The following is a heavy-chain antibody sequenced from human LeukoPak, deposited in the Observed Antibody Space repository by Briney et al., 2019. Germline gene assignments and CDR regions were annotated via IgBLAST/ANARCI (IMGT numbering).Heavy chain of an antibody. CDR2: ISVSGAT. D-gene: IGHD1-1*01. J-gene: IGHJ4*02. V-gene: IGHV3-23*01. CDR3: AINWNFDY. CDR1: GFTFSSYA. Sequence: QPGGSLRLSCAASGFTFSSYAMTWGRQAPGKGLEWVSVISVSGATHYAESVKGRFTISRDNSKNTLYLQMNSLRAEDTAVYYCAINWNFDYWGQGTLVTVSS.